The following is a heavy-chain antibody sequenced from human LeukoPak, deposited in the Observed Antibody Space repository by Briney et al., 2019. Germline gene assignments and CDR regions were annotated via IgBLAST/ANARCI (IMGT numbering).Heavy chain of an antibody. Sequence: SETLSLTCTVSGGSISSSSYYWSWIRQPPGKGLEWIGYIYYSGSTNYNPSLKSRVTISVDTSKNQFSLKLSSVTAADTAVYYCARALQSSTITIFGVVTPQNYYMDVWGKGTTVTVSS. V-gene: IGHV4-61*01. J-gene: IGHJ6*03. CDR1: GGSISSSSYY. D-gene: IGHD3-3*01. CDR2: IYYSGST. CDR3: ARALQSSTITIFGVVTPQNYYMDV.